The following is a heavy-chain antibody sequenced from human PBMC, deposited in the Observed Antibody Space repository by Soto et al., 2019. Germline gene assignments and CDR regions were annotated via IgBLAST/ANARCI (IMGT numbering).Heavy chain of an antibody. CDR1: GYTFTSYD. V-gene: IGHV1-8*01. Sequence: ASVKVSCKASGYTFTSYDINWVRQTAGQGLEWMGWMSPKTANTGYAQKFQGRVTMTRSTSISTAYMELSSLRSEDTAVYYCARDRSATHYYYYGMDVWGQGTTVTVSS. CDR2: MSPKTANT. J-gene: IGHJ6*02. CDR3: ARDRSATHYYYYGMDV. D-gene: IGHD2-15*01.